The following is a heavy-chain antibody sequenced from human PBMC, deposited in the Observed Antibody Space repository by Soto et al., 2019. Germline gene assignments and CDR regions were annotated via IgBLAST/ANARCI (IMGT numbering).Heavy chain of an antibody. J-gene: IGHJ4*02. V-gene: IGHV3-30-3*01. CDR2: ISYDGSNK. Sequence: QVQLVESGGGVVQPGRSLRLSCTASGFTFSSYAMHWVRQAPGKGLEWVAVISYDGSNKYYADSVKGRFTISRDNSENTLFLQMDSLRAEDTAEYYCARPGYGSGSYPDYWGQGTLVTVSS. CDR1: GFTFSSYA. CDR3: ARPGYGSGSYPDY. D-gene: IGHD3-10*01.